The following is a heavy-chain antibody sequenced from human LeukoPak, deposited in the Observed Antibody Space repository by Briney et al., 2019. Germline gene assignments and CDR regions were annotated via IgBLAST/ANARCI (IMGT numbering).Heavy chain of an antibody. J-gene: IGHJ4*02. CDR1: GFTFSSYE. CDR2: ISSRGSTI. D-gene: IGHD3-10*01. CDR3: ARDLITMVRGVINGIDY. Sequence: PGGSLRLSCAASGFTFSSYEMNWVRQAPGKGLEWISYISSRGSTIYYADSVKGRFTISRDNAKNSLYLQMNSLRAEDTAVYYCARDLITMVRGVINGIDYWGQGTLVTVSS. V-gene: IGHV3-48*03.